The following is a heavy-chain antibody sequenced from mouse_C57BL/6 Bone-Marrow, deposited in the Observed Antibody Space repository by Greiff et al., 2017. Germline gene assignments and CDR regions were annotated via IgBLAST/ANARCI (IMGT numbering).Heavy chain of an antibody. CDR2: IYPGSGST. Sequence: VQLQQPGAELVKPGASVKMSCKASGYTFTSYWITWVKQRPGQGLEWIGDIYPGSGSTNYNEKFKGKATLTVDTSSSTAYMQLSSLTSEDSAVYYCARIPSYYAMDYWGQGTSVTVSS. V-gene: IGHV1-55*01. J-gene: IGHJ4*01. CDR3: ARIPSYYAMDY. D-gene: IGHD5-1-1*01. CDR1: GYTFTSYW.